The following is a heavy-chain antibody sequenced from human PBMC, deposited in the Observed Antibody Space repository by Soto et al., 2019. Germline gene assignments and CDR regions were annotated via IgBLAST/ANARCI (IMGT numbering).Heavy chain of an antibody. J-gene: IGHJ6*02. CDR3: ARHFTTNYYTYGLDV. CDR2: VLTNGGA. CDR1: GASVNNYY. V-gene: IGHV4-4*07. Sequence: QVQLQQSGPGLVKPSETLSLICTVSGASVNNYYWSWIRQPAGGGLEWIGRVLTNGGANYNPSLKRRVTLSVDTSKNQFSLNLGSVTAADTAVYFCARHFTTNYYTYGLDVWGQGTTVTVAS.